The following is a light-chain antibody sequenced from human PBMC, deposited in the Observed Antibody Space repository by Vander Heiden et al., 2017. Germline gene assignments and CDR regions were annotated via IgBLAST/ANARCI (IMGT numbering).Light chain of an antibody. CDR1: SSNIGSYT. V-gene: IGLV1-44*01. CDR2: NDS. J-gene: IGLJ1*01. Sequence: QSVLTQPPSASGTPGQRVTISCSGSSSNIGSYTVNWYQQLPGTTPKLLIYNDSQRPPGVPARFSGSKSGTSASLAISGLQSEDEADYYCATWDDSLTGQGVFGTGTRVTV. CDR3: ATWDDSLTGQGV.